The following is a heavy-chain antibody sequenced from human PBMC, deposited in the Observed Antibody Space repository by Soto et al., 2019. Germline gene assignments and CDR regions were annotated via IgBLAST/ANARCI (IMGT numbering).Heavy chain of an antibody. V-gene: IGHV1-69*13. Sequence: ASVKVSCKASGGTFSSYAISWVRQAPGQGLEWMGGIIPIFGTANYAQKFQGRVTITADESTSTAYMELSSLRSEDTAVYYCARDSSSGYYFYYYGMDVWGQGTTVTVSS. CDR3: ARDSSSGYYFYYYGMDV. J-gene: IGHJ6*02. D-gene: IGHD3-22*01. CDR2: IIPIFGTA. CDR1: GGTFSSYA.